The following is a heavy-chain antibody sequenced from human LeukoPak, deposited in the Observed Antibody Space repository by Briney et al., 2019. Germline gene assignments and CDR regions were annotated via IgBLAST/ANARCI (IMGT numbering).Heavy chain of an antibody. CDR1: GGSISSYY. Sequence: SETLSLTCTVSGGSISSYYWSWIRQPAGKGLEWIGSIYTSGSTNYNPSLKSRVTISVDTSKNQFSLKLSSVTAADTAVYYCARNSNYDILTGYTGRDDYWGQGTLVTVSS. J-gene: IGHJ4*02. V-gene: IGHV4-4*07. D-gene: IGHD3-9*01. CDR2: IYTSGST. CDR3: ARNSNYDILTGYTGRDDY.